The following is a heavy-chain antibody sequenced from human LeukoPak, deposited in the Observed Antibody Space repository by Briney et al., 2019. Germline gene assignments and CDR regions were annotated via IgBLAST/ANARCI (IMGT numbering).Heavy chain of an antibody. D-gene: IGHD1-26*01. V-gene: IGHV1-18*01. Sequence: GASVKVSCRASGFTFTSYGITWVRQAPGQGLEWMGWISAYNGNAQYAQNLQGRVTMTTDTSTNTAYMELRSLRSDDTAVYYCARDSLDYWATSSGSRRPAFDYWGQGTLVTVSS. CDR1: GFTFTSYG. CDR2: ISAYNGNA. CDR3: ARDSLDYWATSSGSRRPAFDY. J-gene: IGHJ4*02.